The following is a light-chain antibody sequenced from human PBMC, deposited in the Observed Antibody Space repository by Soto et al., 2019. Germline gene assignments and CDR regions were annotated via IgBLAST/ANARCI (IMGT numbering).Light chain of an antibody. J-gene: IGLJ1*01. V-gene: IGLV2-23*02. CDR3: CSYAGSNIPLT. CDR1: SSDVGNYNF. CDR2: EVS. Sequence: QSALTQPASVSGSPGQSITVSCTGTSSDVGNYNFVSWYQQHPGKAPKLMIYEVSKRPSGVSNRFSGSKSGNTASLTISGLQAEYEADYYCCSYAGSNIPLTVGTGTKLALL.